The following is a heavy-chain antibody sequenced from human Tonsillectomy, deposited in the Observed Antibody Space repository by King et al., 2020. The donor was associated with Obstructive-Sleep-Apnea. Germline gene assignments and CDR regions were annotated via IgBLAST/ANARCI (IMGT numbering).Heavy chain of an antibody. J-gene: IGHJ4*02. CDR1: VYTFISYA. Sequence: QLVQSGSEVKKPGASVKVSCKASVYTFISYAMNWVRQSPGQGLELMGLIKTNTGNPTYAQGFTGRFVFSLAPSVSPAYLQISSLKAEDTAVYYCARELARWLQGSTGYWGQGTLVTVSS. D-gene: IGHD5-24*01. CDR3: ARELARWLQGSTGY. CDR2: IKTNTGNP. V-gene: IGHV7-4-1*02.